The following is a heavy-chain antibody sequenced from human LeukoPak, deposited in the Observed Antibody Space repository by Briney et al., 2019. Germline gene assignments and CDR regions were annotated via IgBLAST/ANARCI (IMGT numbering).Heavy chain of an antibody. CDR1: GYTFTGYY. Sequence: ASVKVSCKASGYTFTGYYMHWVRQAPGQGLEWMGWINPNSGGTNYAQKFQGRVTMTRDTSISTAYMELSRLRSDDTAVYYCARVEEYNYGMDVWGQGTTVTVSS. CDR2: INPNSGGT. D-gene: IGHD6-6*01. CDR3: ARVEEYNYGMDV. J-gene: IGHJ6*02. V-gene: IGHV1-2*02.